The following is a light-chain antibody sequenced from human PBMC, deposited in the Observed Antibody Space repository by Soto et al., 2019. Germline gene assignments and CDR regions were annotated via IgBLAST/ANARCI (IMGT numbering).Light chain of an antibody. CDR1: RSDIGAYNF. J-gene: IGLJ2*01. V-gene: IGLV2-14*03. Sequence: QSALTQPASVSGSPGQSITISCTGTRSDIGAYNFVSWYQQHPGEVPKLILYDVNVRPSGVSNRFSGSKSGNTASLTISGLHAEDDADYYCTSWTTSTNMIFGGGTKLTVL. CDR2: DVN. CDR3: TSWTTSTNMI.